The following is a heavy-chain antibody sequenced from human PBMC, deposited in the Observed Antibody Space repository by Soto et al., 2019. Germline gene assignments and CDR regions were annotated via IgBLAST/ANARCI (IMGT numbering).Heavy chain of an antibody. V-gene: IGHV1-18*01. CDR3: ARADLYQPNFDP. CDR1: GYIFTNYG. J-gene: IGHJ5*02. Sequence: ASVKVSCKASGYIFTNYGITWVRQAPGQGLEWMGWIRTYNGNTNYAQSLQDRVSLTTDTSTRTAYMELRSLRSDDTAVYYCARADLYQPNFDPWGQGTLVTVSS. CDR2: IRTYNGNT. D-gene: IGHD2-2*01.